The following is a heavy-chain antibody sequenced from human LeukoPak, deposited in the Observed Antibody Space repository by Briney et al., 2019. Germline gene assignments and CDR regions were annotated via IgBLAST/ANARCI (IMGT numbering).Heavy chain of an antibody. Sequence: GASVKVSCKASGYTFTSYGISWVRQAPGQGLEWMGWISAYNGNTNYAQKLQGRVTMTTDTSTSTACMELRSLRSDDTAVYYCARGVTIFGVVFSHYFDYWGQGTLVTVSS. J-gene: IGHJ4*02. D-gene: IGHD3-3*01. V-gene: IGHV1-18*01. CDR1: GYTFTSYG. CDR2: ISAYNGNT. CDR3: ARGVTIFGVVFSHYFDY.